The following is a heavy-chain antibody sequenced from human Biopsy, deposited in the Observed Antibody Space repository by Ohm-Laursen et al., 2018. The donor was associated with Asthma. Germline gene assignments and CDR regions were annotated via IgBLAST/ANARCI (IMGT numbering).Heavy chain of an antibody. V-gene: IGHV3-33*05. CDR2: ISYDGSNK. CDR3: AKAERYFDWYWFDP. J-gene: IGHJ5*02. Sequence: SLRLSCAASGFTFSSYGMHWVRQAPGKGLGWVAVISYDGSNKYYADSVKGRFTISRDNSKNTLYLQMNSLRAEDTAVYYCAKAERYFDWYWFDPWGQGTLVTVSS. CDR1: GFTFSSYG. D-gene: IGHD3-9*01.